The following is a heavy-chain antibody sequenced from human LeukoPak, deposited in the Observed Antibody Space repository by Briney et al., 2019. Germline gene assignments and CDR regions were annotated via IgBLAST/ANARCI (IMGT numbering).Heavy chain of an antibody. CDR3: ARRGTAYCSGGSCLNWFDP. D-gene: IGHD2-15*01. J-gene: IGHJ5*02. Sequence: SETLSLTCTVSGGSISSYYWSWIRQPPGKGLEWIGYIYYSGSTNYNPSLKSRVTISVDTSKNQFSLKLSSVTAPDTAVYYCARRGTAYCSGGSCLNWFDPWGQGTLVTVSS. CDR1: GGSISSYY. CDR2: IYYSGST. V-gene: IGHV4-59*08.